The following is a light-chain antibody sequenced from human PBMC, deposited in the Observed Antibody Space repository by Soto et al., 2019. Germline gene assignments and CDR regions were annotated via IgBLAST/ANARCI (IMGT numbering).Light chain of an antibody. CDR1: SSDVGGYNY. CDR2: EVT. J-gene: IGLJ1*01. CDR3: SSYTSSSTYV. Sequence: HSVLTQPASVSGSPGQSITISCTGTSSDVGGYNYVSWYQQHPGKAPKLMISEVTNRPSGVSNRFSVSKSGNTASLTISGLQAEDEADYYCSSYTSSSTYVFGTGTKVTVL. V-gene: IGLV2-14*01.